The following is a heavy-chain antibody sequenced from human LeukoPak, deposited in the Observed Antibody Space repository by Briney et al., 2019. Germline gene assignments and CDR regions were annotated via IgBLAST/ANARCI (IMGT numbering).Heavy chain of an antibody. D-gene: IGHD6-13*01. V-gene: IGHV4-59*01. CDR1: GDSISRYY. Sequence: NPSETLSLTCSVSGDSISRYYWSWIRQSPGKGPEWIGYWYYGSTKYNPSLKSRVTISLDTSKKQFSLQVGFVNAADAAVYYCARGGPDSSNWYDFNYWDQGTLVTVSS. J-gene: IGHJ4*02. CDR3: ARGGPDSSNWYDFNY. CDR2: WYYGST.